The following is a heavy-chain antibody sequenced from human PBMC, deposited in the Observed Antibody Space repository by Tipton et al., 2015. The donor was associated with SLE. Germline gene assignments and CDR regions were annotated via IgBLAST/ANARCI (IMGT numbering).Heavy chain of an antibody. V-gene: IGHV4-34*01. D-gene: IGHD3-10*01. CDR3: ATPGPQRAFDI. J-gene: IGHJ3*02. CDR1: GGSFSGYY. CDR2: INHSGST. Sequence: LRLSCAVYGGSFSGYYWSWIRQPPGKGLEWIGEINHSGSTIYNPSLKSRVTISVDTSKNQFSLKLRSVTAADTAVYYCATPGPQRAFDIWGKGTMDTVSS.